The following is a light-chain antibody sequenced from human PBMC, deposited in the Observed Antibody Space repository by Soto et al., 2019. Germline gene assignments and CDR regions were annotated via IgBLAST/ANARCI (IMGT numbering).Light chain of an antibody. Sequence: QSALTQPDSVSGSPGQSITISCTGTSSDVGGYNYVSWYPQHPGKAPKLMIYEVSNRPSGVSNRFSGSKSGNTASLTISGLQAEDEADYYCCSYTSSSSWVFGGGTKLTVL. CDR1: SSDVGGYNY. CDR2: EVS. J-gene: IGLJ3*02. CDR3: CSYTSSSSWV. V-gene: IGLV2-14*01.